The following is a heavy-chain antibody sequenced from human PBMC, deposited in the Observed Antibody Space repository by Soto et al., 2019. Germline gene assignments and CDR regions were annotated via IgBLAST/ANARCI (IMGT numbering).Heavy chain of an antibody. CDR2: IYLGGYT. CDR1: GFSVSAKY. D-gene: IGHD4-17*01. V-gene: IGHV3-53*01. CDR3: AASVTTPGGFDV. Sequence: EVQLVESGGGLNQPGGSLRLSCAASGFSVSAKYMIWVRQAPGKGLEWVSVIYLGGYTNHADPVKGRFTISRDNVKNKVSLQMSSLRAEDTAVYYCAASVTTPGGFDVWGQGTEVTVSS. J-gene: IGHJ3*01.